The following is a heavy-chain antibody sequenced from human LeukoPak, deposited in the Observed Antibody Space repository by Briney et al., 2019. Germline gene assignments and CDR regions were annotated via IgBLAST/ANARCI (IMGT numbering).Heavy chain of an antibody. J-gene: IGHJ3*02. CDR1: GGSISSYY. CDR2: IYYGGST. D-gene: IGHD3-10*01. CDR3: ARHIKSLWFGEVAFDI. V-gene: IGHV4-59*08. Sequence: SETLSLTCTVSGGSISSYYWSWIRQPPGKGLEWIGYIYYGGSTNYNPSLKSRVTISVDTSKNQFSLKLSSVTAADTAVYYCARHIKSLWFGEVAFDIWGQGTMVTVSS.